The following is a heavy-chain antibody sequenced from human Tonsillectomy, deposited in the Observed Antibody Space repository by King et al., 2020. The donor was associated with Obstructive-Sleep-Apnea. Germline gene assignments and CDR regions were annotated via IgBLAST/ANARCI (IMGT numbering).Heavy chain of an antibody. D-gene: IGHD4-23*01. Sequence: VQLVESGGGLVKPGGSLRLSCAASGFSFNSYNMNWVRQAPGKGLEWVSSITSRSTYIHYADSVQGRFTISRDNAKNSLFLHMNALRAEDAAVYYCARDGVDYGGQGYLNYWGKGTLVTVSS. J-gene: IGHJ4*02. CDR2: ITSRSTYI. CDR1: GFSFNSYN. V-gene: IGHV3-21*01. CDR3: ARDGVDYGGQGYLNY.